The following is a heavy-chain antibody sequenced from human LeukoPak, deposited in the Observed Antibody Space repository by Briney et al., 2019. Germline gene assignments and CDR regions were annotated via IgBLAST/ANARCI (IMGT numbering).Heavy chain of an antibody. CDR2: INPNSGGT. V-gene: IGHV1-2*02. CDR1: GYTFTGYY. J-gene: IGHJ4*02. CDR3: ARDRYSSSWLFDY. D-gene: IGHD6-13*01. Sequence: GASVKVSCKASGYTFTGYYMHWVRQAPGQGLEWMGWINPNSGGTNYAQKFQGRVTMTRDTSISTAYMELSRLRSDDTAVYYCARDRYSSSWLFDYWGQGTLVTVSS.